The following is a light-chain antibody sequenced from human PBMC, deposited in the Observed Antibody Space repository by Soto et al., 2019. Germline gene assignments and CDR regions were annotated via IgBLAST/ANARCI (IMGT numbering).Light chain of an antibody. V-gene: IGLV2-11*01. Sequence: QSALTQPRSVSGSPGQSVTISCTGTSSDVGGYNYVSWYQQHPGKAPKLMIYDVSKRPSGVPDRFSGSKSGNTASLTISGLQAEDEADYYRCSYAGSYTFYVVFGGGTKVTVL. CDR2: DVS. CDR3: CSYAGSYTFYVV. CDR1: SSDVGGYNY. J-gene: IGLJ2*01.